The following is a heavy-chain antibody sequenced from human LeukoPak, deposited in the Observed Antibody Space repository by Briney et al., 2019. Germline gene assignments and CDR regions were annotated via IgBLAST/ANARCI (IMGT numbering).Heavy chain of an antibody. V-gene: IGHV3-30*03. Sequence: PGGSLRLSCAASGFTFSSYGMHWVRQAPGKGLEWVAVISYDGSDKYYSDSVKGRFTLSRDNSKNTLYLQLNSLRPEDTAVYYCATGGGSYYFDCWGRGTLVTVSS. J-gene: IGHJ4*02. CDR3: ATGGGSYYFDC. D-gene: IGHD1-26*01. CDR2: ISYDGSDK. CDR1: GFTFSSYG.